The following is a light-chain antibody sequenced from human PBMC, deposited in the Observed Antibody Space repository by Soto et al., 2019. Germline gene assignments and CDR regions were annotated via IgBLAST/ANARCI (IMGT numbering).Light chain of an antibody. CDR2: DAS. J-gene: IGKJ5*01. V-gene: IGKV3D-15*01. Sequence: MTQFPATLPVSPGDRATLSCRASQSVGSELAWYQQKPGQAPRLLIYDASTRATGVPARFSGSGSGTEFTLTISSLQSEDFAVYYCQQYNSWPPITFGQGTRLEIK. CDR3: QQYNSWPPIT. CDR1: QSVGSE.